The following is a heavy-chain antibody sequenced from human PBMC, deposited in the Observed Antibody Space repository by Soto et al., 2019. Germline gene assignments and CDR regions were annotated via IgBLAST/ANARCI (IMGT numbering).Heavy chain of an antibody. CDR3: ASLIAAAGYYGMDV. CDR1: GSSIRTSGYY. J-gene: IGHJ6*02. V-gene: IGHV4-39*01. Sequence: SETLSPTCTPSGSSIRTSGYYWCWSRQPPGKGLEWIGSIYYSGSTYYNPSLKSRVTISVDTSKNQFSLKLSSVTAADTAVYYCASLIAAAGYYGMDVWGQGTTVT. D-gene: IGHD6-13*01. CDR2: IYYSGST.